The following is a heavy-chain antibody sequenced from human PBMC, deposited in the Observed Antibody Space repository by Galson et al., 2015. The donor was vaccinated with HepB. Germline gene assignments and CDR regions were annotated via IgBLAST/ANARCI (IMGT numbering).Heavy chain of an antibody. CDR1: GYTFTSYY. CDR2: INPSGGST. D-gene: IGHD6-13*01. Sequence: SVKVSCKASGYTFTSYYMHWVRQAPGQGLEWMGIINPSGGSTSYAQKFQGRVTMTRDTSTSTVYMELSSLRSEDTAVYYCARDPRIATAGTVSYYYYGMDVWGQGTTVTVSS. CDR3: ARDPRIATAGTVSYYYYGMDV. V-gene: IGHV1-46*01. J-gene: IGHJ6*02.